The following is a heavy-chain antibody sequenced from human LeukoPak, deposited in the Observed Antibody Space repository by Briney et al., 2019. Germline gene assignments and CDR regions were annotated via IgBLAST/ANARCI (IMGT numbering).Heavy chain of an antibody. CDR3: ARAAIGGSWSINYFDY. V-gene: IGHV4-59*01. CDR1: GGSISSYY. J-gene: IGHJ4*02. Sequence: RASETLSLICTVSGGSISSYYWSWIRQPPGKGLECIGYIYYSGTTNYNPSLKGRVTISIDTSKNQFSLKLSSVTAADTAVYYCARAAIGGSWSINYFDYWGQGTLVTVSS. CDR2: IYYSGTT. D-gene: IGHD6-13*01.